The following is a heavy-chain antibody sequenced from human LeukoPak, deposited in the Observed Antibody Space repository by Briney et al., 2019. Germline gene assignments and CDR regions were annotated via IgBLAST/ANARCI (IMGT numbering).Heavy chain of an antibody. J-gene: IGHJ5*02. CDR3: ARGGYYGSGNDFRFDP. Sequence: KSSETLSLTCTVSGGSISTYYWSWIRQPPGRGLEWIGYIYYSGYTNYNPSLKSRVTISVDTSKNQFSLKQSSVTAADTAVYYCARGGYYGSGNDFRFDPWGQGTLVTVSS. CDR2: IYYSGYT. CDR1: GGSISTYY. D-gene: IGHD3-10*01. V-gene: IGHV4-59*01.